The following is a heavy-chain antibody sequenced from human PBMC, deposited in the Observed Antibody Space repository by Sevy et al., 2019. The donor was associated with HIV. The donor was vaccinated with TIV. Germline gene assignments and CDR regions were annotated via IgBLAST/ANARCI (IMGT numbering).Heavy chain of an antibody. Sequence: GGSLRLSCAASGFTFSDYYMTWIRQAPGKGLEWVSYISSGSTYINYADSVKGRFTISRGNAKNSLYLQMNSLRAEDTAVYYCAKDSRVYSSSHFDYWGQGTLVTVSS. J-gene: IGHJ4*02. CDR3: AKDSRVYSSSHFDY. CDR2: ISSGSTYI. V-gene: IGHV3-11*06. CDR1: GFTFSDYY. D-gene: IGHD6-13*01.